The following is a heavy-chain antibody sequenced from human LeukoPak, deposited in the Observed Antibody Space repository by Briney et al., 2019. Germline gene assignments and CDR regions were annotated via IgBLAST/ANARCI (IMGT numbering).Heavy chain of an antibody. J-gene: IGHJ4*02. CDR2: TRKKTNSYTT. V-gene: IGHV3-72*01. D-gene: IGHD1-26*01. CDR1: GFTFSSYN. Sequence: GGSLRLSCAASGFTFSSYNMHWVRQAPGKGLEWVGRTRKKTNSYTTEYAASVKGRFTISRDDSRNSLYLQMDSLKAEDTAVYFCTRVVLVGTTYSYFDYWGQGTLVTVSS. CDR3: TRVVLVGTTYSYFDY.